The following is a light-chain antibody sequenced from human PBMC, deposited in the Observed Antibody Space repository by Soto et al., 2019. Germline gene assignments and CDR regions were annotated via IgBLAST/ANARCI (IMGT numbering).Light chain of an antibody. Sequence: EIVLTQSPATLSLSPGERATLSCRASQSVRRYLAWYQQKPGQAPRLLIYDAPNRASGIPARFSGSGSGTDFTLTISSLEPEDSAVYYCQQRSDWPPVTFGGGTKMEIK. J-gene: IGKJ4*01. CDR1: QSVRRY. CDR3: QQRSDWPPVT. CDR2: DAP. V-gene: IGKV3-11*01.